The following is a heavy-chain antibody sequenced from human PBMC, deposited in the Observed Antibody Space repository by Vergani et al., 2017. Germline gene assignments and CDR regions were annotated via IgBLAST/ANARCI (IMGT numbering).Heavy chain of an antibody. CDR1: GYSISSGYY. CDR3: ASLDYGGNPNWFDP. Sequence: QVQLQESGPGLVKPSETLSLTCAVSGYSISSGYYWGWIRQPPGKGLEWIGSIYHSGSTYYNPSLKSRVTISVDTSKNQFSLKLSSVTAADTAVYYCASLDYGGNPNWFDPWGQGTLVSVSS. CDR2: IYHSGST. J-gene: IGHJ5*02. V-gene: IGHV4-38-2*01. D-gene: IGHD4-23*01.